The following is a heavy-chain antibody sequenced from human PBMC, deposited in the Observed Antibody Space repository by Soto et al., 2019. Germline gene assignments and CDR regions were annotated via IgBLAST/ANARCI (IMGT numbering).Heavy chain of an antibody. V-gene: IGHV4-39*01. Sequence: QLQLQESGPGLVKPSETLSLTCTVSGGSISSSSYYWGWIRQPPGKGLEWIGSIYYSGSTYYNPSLKGRVTISIAKSKNPFTLRLISVTAADAAEYSCARHAPAISISDHWGQGTLVTVSS. J-gene: IGHJ4*02. CDR2: IYYSGST. CDR3: ARHAPAISISDH. CDR1: GGSISSSSYY. D-gene: IGHD3-3*01.